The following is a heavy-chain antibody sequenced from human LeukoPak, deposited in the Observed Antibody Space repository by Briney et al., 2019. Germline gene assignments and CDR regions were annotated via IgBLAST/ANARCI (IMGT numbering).Heavy chain of an antibody. CDR2: ISSSSSYI. V-gene: IGHV3-21*01. CDR1: GFTFSSYS. Sequence: GGSLRLSCAASGFTFSSYSMNWVRQAPGKGLEWVSSISSSSSYIYYADSVKGRFTISRDNAKNSLYLQMNSLRAEDTAVYYCARDLRSDYGGNSWDYWGQGTLVTVSS. D-gene: IGHD4-23*01. CDR3: ARDLRSDYGGNSWDY. J-gene: IGHJ4*02.